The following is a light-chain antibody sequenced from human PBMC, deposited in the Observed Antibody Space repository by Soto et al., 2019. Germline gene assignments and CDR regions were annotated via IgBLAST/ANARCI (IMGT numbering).Light chain of an antibody. CDR1: SSDVAAYNF. J-gene: IGLJ2*01. V-gene: IGLV2-14*03. Sequence: QSALTQPASVSGSPGQSITISCTGTSSDVAAYNFVSWYQQHPGEVPKLMFYEVIKRPSGISDRFSGSKSGNTASLTISGLQAEDEADYYCSAYTHSNTVIFGGGTKLTVL. CDR2: EVI. CDR3: SAYTHSNTVI.